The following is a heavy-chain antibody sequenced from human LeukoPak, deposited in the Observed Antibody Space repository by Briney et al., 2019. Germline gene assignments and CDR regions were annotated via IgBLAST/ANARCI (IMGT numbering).Heavy chain of an antibody. D-gene: IGHD3-3*01. V-gene: IGHV1-69*05. CDR3: ARPYEGDAFDI. Sequence: SVKVSCKASGGTFSSYAISWVRQAPGQGLEWMGGIIPIFGTANYAQKFQGRVTMTRDTSISTAYMELSRLRSDGTAVYYCARPYEGDAFDIWGQGTMVTVSS. CDR2: IIPIFGTA. J-gene: IGHJ3*02. CDR1: GGTFSSYA.